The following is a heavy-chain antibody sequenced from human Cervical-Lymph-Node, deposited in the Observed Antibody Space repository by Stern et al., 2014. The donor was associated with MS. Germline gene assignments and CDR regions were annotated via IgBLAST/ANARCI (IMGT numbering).Heavy chain of an antibody. CDR2: MNPSSGHT. J-gene: IGHJ4*02. CDR1: GYTFTNYD. D-gene: IGHD4-17*01. V-gene: IGHV1-8*01. CDR3: ARSDYGDWDS. Sequence: VQLVESGAEVRKPGASVEVSCKASGYTFTNYDIHWVRQATGQGLEWMGWMNPSSGHTAYAQNFQGRVTMTRDTSISTAYMELSSLRSEDTALYYCARSDYGDWDSWGQGTLVTVSS.